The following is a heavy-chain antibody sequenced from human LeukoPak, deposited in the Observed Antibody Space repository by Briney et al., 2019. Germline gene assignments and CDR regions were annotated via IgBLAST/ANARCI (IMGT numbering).Heavy chain of an antibody. CDR1: GFTFSSYG. V-gene: IGHV3-30*02. J-gene: IGHJ1*01. Sequence: GGSLRLSCAASGFTFSSYGMHWVRQAPGKGLEWVAFIRNDGSNKYYADSVKGRFTISRDNSKNTLYLQMNSLRAEDTAVYYCAKDRGYCSSTSCYEYFQHWGQGTLVTVSS. D-gene: IGHD2-2*01. CDR2: IRNDGSNK. CDR3: AKDRGYCSSTSCYEYFQH.